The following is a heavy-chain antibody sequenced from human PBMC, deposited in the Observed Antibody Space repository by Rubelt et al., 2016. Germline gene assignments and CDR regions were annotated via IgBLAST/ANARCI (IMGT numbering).Heavy chain of an antibody. CDR1: GFTFDDYA. CDR2: ISWDGHFS. J-gene: IGHJ4*02. CDR3: GKDDCTGGSCTFDF. D-gene: IGHD2-15*01. Sequence: GGSLRLSCAVSGFTFDDYAMHWVSQAPGKGLEWVALISWDGHFSYYADSVKGRFTISRDNAKDSLYLQMNSLRTDDTAFYYCGKDDCTGGSCTFDFWGQGTLVTVSS. V-gene: IGHV3-43D*03.